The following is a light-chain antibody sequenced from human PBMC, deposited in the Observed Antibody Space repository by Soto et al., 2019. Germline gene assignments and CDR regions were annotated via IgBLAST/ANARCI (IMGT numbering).Light chain of an antibody. CDR2: RAS. Sequence: EIVVTQSPSTLSVSPGGRATLSCRASQSISSNLAWSQQKPGQAPRLLIYRASTRANGIPARFSGSGSGTEFTLTISSLQAEDFALYYCQQYNNWPPITFAQGTRLE. CDR3: QQYNNWPPIT. CDR1: QSISSN. J-gene: IGKJ5*01. V-gene: IGKV3-15*01.